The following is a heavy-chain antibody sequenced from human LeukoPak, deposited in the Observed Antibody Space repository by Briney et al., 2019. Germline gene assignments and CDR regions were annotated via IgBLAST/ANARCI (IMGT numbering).Heavy chain of an antibody. CDR3: ARDLMPPPPGRDC. CDR2: INSDGSST. J-gene: IGHJ4*02. D-gene: IGHD2-8*01. V-gene: IGHV3-74*01. Sequence: GGSLRLSCAASGFTFSSYWMHWVRQAPGKGLAWVSRINSDGSSTSYADSVKGRFTISRDNAKNTLYLQMNNLRAEDTAVYYCARDLMPPPPGRDCWGQGTLVTVSS. CDR1: GFTFSSYW.